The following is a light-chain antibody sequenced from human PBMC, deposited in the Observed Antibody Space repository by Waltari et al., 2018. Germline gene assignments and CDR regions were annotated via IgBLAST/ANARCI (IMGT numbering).Light chain of an antibody. J-gene: IGKJ2*01. CDR2: GAS. V-gene: IGKV3-20*01. CDR1: QRITKDD. Sequence: ASQRITKDDLAWYQQKPGQAPRLLIYGASSRAAGIPERFRGSGSGTDFTLTINRLEPEDFAMYYCQQYGSSILYTFGQGTKLEIK. CDR3: QQYGSSILYT.